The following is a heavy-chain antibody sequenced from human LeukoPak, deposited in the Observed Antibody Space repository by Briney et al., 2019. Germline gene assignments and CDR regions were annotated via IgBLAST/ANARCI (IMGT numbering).Heavy chain of an antibody. CDR1: GGSISSYY. Sequence: SETLSLTCTVSGGSISSYYWSWIRQPAGKGLEWIGRIYTSGSINYNPSLKSRVTMSVDTSKNQFSLKLSSVTAADTAVYYCARGRVKKYYYDSSGYDNWGQGTLVTVSS. D-gene: IGHD3-22*01. CDR2: IYTSGSI. CDR3: ARGRVKKYYYDSSGYDN. V-gene: IGHV4-4*07. J-gene: IGHJ4*02.